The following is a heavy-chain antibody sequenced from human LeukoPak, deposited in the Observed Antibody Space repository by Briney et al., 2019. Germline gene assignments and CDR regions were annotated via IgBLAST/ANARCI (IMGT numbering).Heavy chain of an antibody. D-gene: IGHD3-22*01. V-gene: IGHV4-30-4*08. J-gene: IGHJ3*02. Sequence: SQTLSLTCTVSGGSISSGDYYWSWIRQPPGKGLEWIGYIYYSGSTYYNPSLKSRVTISVDTSKNQFSLKLSSVTAADTAVYYCAREPGYYYDSSGETDAFDIWGQGTRVTVSS. CDR3: AREPGYYYDSSGETDAFDI. CDR2: IYYSGST. CDR1: GGSISSGDYY.